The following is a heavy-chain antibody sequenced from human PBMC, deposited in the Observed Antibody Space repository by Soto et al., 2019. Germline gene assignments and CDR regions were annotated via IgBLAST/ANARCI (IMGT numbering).Heavy chain of an antibody. J-gene: IGHJ4*02. CDR1: GYSSSNYY. Sequence: QVQVVQSGAEVKEPGASVKVSCKASGYSSSNYYTHWVRQAPGQGLEWMGIVNPYGASSNYAQSFQGRVTLTRDTSTNPDYMDLSRLTSDDTAVYYCASVTTIWSNWGQGTLVTVSS. CDR2: VNPYGASS. D-gene: IGHD2-21*02. CDR3: ASVTTIWSN. V-gene: IGHV1-46*01.